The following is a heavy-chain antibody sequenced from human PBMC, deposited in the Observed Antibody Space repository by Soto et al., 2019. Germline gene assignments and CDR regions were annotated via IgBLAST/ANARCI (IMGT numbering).Heavy chain of an antibody. D-gene: IGHD3-16*01. CDR1: GGSTRTYY. CDR3: ARRYGGNFDY. CDR2: RHDSGTT. V-gene: IGHV4-59*01. J-gene: IGHJ4*02. Sequence: PSETLSLTCIITGGSTRTYYWTWIRQFPGKGLEWIGYRHDSGTTNYNPSLKSRVTISVDTSKNQFSLKLSSVTAADTAVYYCARRYGGNFDYWGQGTLVTV.